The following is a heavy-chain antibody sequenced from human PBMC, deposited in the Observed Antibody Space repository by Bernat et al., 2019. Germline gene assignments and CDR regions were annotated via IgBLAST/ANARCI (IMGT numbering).Heavy chain of an antibody. V-gene: IGHV4-34*01. CDR3: ARDSTTVRSVDY. D-gene: IGHD4-17*01. CDR2: INHSGST. CDR1: GGSFSGYY. Sequence: VQLQQWGAGLLKPSETLSLTCAVYGGSFSGYYWSWIRQPPGKGLEWIGEINHSGSTNYNPSLKSRVTISVDTSKNQFSLKLSSVTAADTAVYYCARDSTTVRSVDYWGQGTLVTVSS. J-gene: IGHJ4*02.